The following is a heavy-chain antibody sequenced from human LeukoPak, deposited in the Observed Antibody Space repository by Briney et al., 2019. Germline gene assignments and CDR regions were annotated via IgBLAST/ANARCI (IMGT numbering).Heavy chain of an antibody. CDR2: INPNSGGT. Sequence: ASVKVSCKASGYTFTGYYMHWVRQAPGQGLEWMGWINPNSGGTNYAQKFQGRVTMIRDTSISTAYMELSRLRSDDTAVYYCALEGWLSLHLFDYWGQGTLVTVSS. J-gene: IGHJ4*02. CDR1: GYTFTGYY. CDR3: ALEGWLSLHLFDY. D-gene: IGHD3-22*01. V-gene: IGHV1-2*02.